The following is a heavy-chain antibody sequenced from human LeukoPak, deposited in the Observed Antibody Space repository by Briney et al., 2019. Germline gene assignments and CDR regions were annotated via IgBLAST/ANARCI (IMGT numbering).Heavy chain of an antibody. CDR1: GYSFTTYL. CDR3: VRQRGSSGTINHFDP. V-gene: IGHV5-51*01. Sequence: GESLKISCETSGYSFTTYLSGWVRQMPGTGLEWVGAIYPDDSDSRYSPSFQGQFVISADRSIRTAYLQWNSLKTSDTVMYYCVRQRGSSGTINHFDPWGQGTLVTVSS. D-gene: IGHD3-10*01. J-gene: IGHJ5*02. CDR2: IYPDDSDS.